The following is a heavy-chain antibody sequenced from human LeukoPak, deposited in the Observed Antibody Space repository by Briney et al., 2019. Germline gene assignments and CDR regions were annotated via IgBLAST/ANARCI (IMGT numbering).Heavy chain of an antibody. CDR2: IYYSGST. Sequence: SETLSLTCTVSGGSISSYYWSWIRQPPGKGLEWIGYIYYSGSTNYNPSLKSRVTISIDTSKNQFSLKLSSVTAADTAVYYCAIYDSSGYCPDYWGQGALVTVSS. CDR3: AIYDSSGYCPDY. D-gene: IGHD3-22*01. CDR1: GGSISSYY. V-gene: IGHV4-59*01. J-gene: IGHJ4*02.